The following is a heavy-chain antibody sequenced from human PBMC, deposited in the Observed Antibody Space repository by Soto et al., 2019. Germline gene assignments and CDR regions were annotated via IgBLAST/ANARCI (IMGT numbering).Heavy chain of an antibody. CDR1: GGTFSSYS. V-gene: IGHV1-69*04. CDR3: AREIAVERTFD. Sequence: SVKVSCKASGGTFSSYSISWVRQAPGQGLEWMGRIIPILGIANYAQKFQGRVTITADKSTSTAYMELSSLRSEDTAVYYCAREIAVERTFDWGQGTMVTVSS. CDR2: IIPILGIA. J-gene: IGHJ3*01. D-gene: IGHD6-19*01.